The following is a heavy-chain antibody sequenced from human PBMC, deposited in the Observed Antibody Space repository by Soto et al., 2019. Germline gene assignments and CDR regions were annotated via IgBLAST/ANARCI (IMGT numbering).Heavy chain of an antibody. D-gene: IGHD3-22*01. J-gene: IGHJ4*02. CDR3: ARYTYYYDSSGYSPDY. V-gene: IGHV3-23*01. CDR1: GFTFSSYA. Sequence: EVQLLESGGGLIQPGGSLGLSCAASGFTFSSYAMSWVRQAPGKGLEWVSAIGGSGASTYYADSVKGRFTISRDNSKNTLYLQMNSLRAEDTAVYYCARYTYYYDSSGYSPDYWGQGTLVTVSS. CDR2: IGGSGAST.